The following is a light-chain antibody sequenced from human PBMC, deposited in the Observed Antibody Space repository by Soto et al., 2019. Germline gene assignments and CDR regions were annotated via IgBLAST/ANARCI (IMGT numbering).Light chain of an antibody. V-gene: IGLV4-69*01. CDR3: QTWGTGIVI. J-gene: IGLJ2*01. CDR2: LNRDGSH. CDR1: SGHSNYA. Sequence: QPVLTQSPSASASLGASVKLTCTLSSGHSNYAIAWHQQQPEKGPRYLMKLNRDGSHSKGDGIPNRFSGSSSGAERYLTISSLQSEDEADYYCQTWGTGIVIFGGGTKLTAL.